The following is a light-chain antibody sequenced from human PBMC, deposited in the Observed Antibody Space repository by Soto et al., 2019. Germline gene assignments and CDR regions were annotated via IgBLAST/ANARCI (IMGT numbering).Light chain of an antibody. Sequence: QSALSQPASMSGSPGQSITIPGTGASSDIGLYNYVSWYQHHPGKAPKLLISEVNIRPSGLSDRFSASKAGNTASLTISGLQPEDEAYYYCSCLSTTSTPIVFGTGTKLTVL. CDR1: SSDIGLYNY. CDR2: EVN. CDR3: SCLSTTSTPIV. V-gene: IGLV2-14*01. J-gene: IGLJ1*01.